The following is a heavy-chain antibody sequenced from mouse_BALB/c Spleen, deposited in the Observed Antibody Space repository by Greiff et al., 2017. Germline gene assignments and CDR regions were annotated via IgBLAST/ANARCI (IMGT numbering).Heavy chain of an antibody. Sequence: EVQRVESGGGLVQPGGSLRLSCATSGFTFTDYYMSWVRQPPGKALEWLGFIRNKANGYTTEYSASVKGRFTISRDNSQSILYLQMNTLRAEDSATYYCARDQSSSSFADWGQGTLVTVSA. D-gene: IGHD1-1*01. CDR3: ARDQSSSSFAD. CDR2: IRNKANGYTT. J-gene: IGHJ3*01. CDR1: GFTFTDYY. V-gene: IGHV7-3*02.